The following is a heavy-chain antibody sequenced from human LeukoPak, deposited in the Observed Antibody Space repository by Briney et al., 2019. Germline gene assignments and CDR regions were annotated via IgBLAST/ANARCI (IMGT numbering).Heavy chain of an antibody. V-gene: IGHV1-69*13. CDR2: IIPIFGTA. J-gene: IGHJ2*01. Sequence: SVKVSCKASVGTFSSYAISWVRQAPGQGLEWMGGIIPIFGTANYAQKFQGRVTITADESTSTAYMELSRLRSDDTAVYYCARGPYGDYGVGWYFDLWGRGTLVTVSS. CDR1: VGTFSSYA. CDR3: ARGPYGDYGVGWYFDL. D-gene: IGHD4-17*01.